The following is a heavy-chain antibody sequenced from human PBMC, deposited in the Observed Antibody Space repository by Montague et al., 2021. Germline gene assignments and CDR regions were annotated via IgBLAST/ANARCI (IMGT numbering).Heavy chain of an antibody. CDR3: LRIRDMATINCFDP. V-gene: IGHV3-49*04. CDR1: GFTFGDYV. CDR2: IRSKGYGGTA. Sequence: SLRLSCAASGFTFGDYVMSWVRQPPGKGLEWVGFIRSKGYGGTAQYAASLKGRFTISRDDSKNIAYLQMNSLKTEDTAVYYRLRIRDMATINCFDPWGQGTLVTVSS. D-gene: IGHD5-24*01. J-gene: IGHJ5*02.